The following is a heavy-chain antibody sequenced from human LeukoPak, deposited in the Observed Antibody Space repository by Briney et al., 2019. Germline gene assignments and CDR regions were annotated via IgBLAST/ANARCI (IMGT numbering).Heavy chain of an antibody. V-gene: IGHV4-34*01. CDR1: GGSFSGYY. Sequence: SETLSLTCAVYGGSFSGYYWSWIRQPPGKGLEWIGEINHSGSTNYNPSLKSRVTISVDTSKNQFSLKLSSVTAADTAVYYCARVDLGYGDYLARGNDYWDQGTLVTVSS. CDR3: ARVDLGYGDYLARGNDY. D-gene: IGHD4-17*01. J-gene: IGHJ4*02. CDR2: INHSGST.